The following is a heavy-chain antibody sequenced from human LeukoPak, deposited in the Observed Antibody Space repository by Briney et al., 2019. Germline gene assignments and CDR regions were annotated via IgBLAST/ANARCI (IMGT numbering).Heavy chain of an antibody. V-gene: IGHV4-59*01. CDR2: VYYSGGT. CDR1: GGSISTYY. J-gene: IGHJ3*02. CDR3: ARDPLRRVGENDASDI. D-gene: IGHD3-10*01. Sequence: SEALSLTCTVSGGSISTYYWSWIRLSPGKGLEWIGYVYYSGGTNYNPSLKSRATISVDTSNNQFSLKPTSVTAADTAVHYCARDPLRRVGENDASDIWGQGTMVTVSS.